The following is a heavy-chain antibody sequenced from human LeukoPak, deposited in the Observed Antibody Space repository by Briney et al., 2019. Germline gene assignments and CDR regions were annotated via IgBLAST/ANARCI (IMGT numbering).Heavy chain of an antibody. V-gene: IGHV1-46*01. CDR2: ISPSGGST. CDR1: GYTFTSNY. Sequence: ASVKVSCKAFGYTFTSNYMHWVRQAPGQGPEWMGVISPSGGSTTYAQKFQGRVTLTRDMSTSTDYLELSSLRSEDTAVYYCARDVGVVVAGEGYWFDPWGQGTLVTVSS. J-gene: IGHJ5*02. CDR3: ARDVGVVVAGEGYWFDP. D-gene: IGHD2-15*01.